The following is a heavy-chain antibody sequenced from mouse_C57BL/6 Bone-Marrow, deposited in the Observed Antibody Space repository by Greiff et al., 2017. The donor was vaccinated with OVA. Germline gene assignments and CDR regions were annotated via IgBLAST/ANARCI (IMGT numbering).Heavy chain of an antibody. CDR2: IDPSDSYT. CDR1: GYTFTSYW. J-gene: IGHJ2*01. V-gene: IGHV1-69*01. Sequence: QVQLQQPGAELVMPGASVKLSCKASGYTFTSYWMHWVKQRPGQGLEWIGEIDPSDSYTNYNQKFKGKSTLTVDKSSSTAYMQRSSLTSEDSAVYYCAIYYGSSSNYFDYWGQGTTLTVSS. D-gene: IGHD1-1*01. CDR3: AIYYGSSSNYFDY.